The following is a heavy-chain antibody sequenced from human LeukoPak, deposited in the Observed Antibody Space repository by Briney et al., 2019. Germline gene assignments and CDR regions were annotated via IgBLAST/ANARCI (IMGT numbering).Heavy chain of an antibody. CDR2: INPSGGST. Sequence: GASVKVSCKASGYTFTSYYIHWVRQAPGQGLEWMGIINPSGGSTSCAQQFQGRVTMTRDMSTSTVYMELSSLRSEDTAVYYCARGLHRAIPATGTFDYWGQGALVTVSA. D-gene: IGHD6-13*01. J-gene: IGHJ4*02. CDR1: GYTFTSYY. V-gene: IGHV1-46*01. CDR3: ARGLHRAIPATGTFDY.